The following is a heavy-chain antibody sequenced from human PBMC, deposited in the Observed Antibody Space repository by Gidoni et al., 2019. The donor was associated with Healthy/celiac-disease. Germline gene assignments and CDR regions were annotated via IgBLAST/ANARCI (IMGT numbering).Heavy chain of an antibody. Sequence: SGGGLVQPGGSLRLSCAASGFTFSSYWMHWVRQAPGKGLVWVSRINSDGSSTSYADSVKGRFTISRDNAKNTLYLQMNSLRAEDTAVYYCARKVAVAGYFDYWGQGTLVTVSS. CDR1: GFTFSSYW. V-gene: IGHV3-74*01. CDR3: ARKVAVAGYFDY. J-gene: IGHJ4*02. D-gene: IGHD6-19*01. CDR2: INSDGSST.